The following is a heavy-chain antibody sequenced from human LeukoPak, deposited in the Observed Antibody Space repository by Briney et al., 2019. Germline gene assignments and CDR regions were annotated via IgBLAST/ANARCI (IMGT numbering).Heavy chain of an antibody. D-gene: IGHD5-18*01. V-gene: IGHV4-34*01. CDR3: ASPPKDTDDAFDV. CDR2: INHSGST. Sequence: SETLSLTCTVSGGSISSYYWSWIRQPPGKGLEWIGEINHSGSTNYNPSLKSRVTISVDTSKNQFSLKLSSVTAADTAVYYCASPPKDTDDAFDVWGQGTMVTVSS. J-gene: IGHJ3*01. CDR1: GGSISSYY.